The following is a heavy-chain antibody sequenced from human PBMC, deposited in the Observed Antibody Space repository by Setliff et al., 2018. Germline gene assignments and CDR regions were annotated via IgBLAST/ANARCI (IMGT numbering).Heavy chain of an antibody. Sequence: AGGSLRLSCAASGFDFKTHWMDWARQAPGKGLEWVANIKEDGSQRNYVDSVKGRFTISRDNAKNSLDLQMNSLRSEDTAVYYCVRDRWKVIVNRGDDAFDLWGQGAMVTVSS. CDR1: GFDFKTHW. CDR3: VRDRWKVIVNRGDDAFDL. J-gene: IGHJ3*01. D-gene: IGHD3-22*01. CDR2: IKEDGSQR. V-gene: IGHV3-7*01.